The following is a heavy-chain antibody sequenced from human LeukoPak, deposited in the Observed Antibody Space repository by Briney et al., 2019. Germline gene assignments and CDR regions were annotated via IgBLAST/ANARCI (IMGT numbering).Heavy chain of an antibody. CDR1: GGTFSSYA. D-gene: IGHD2-2*01. J-gene: IGHJ6*03. V-gene: IGHV1-69*01. CDR3: AGVPQGSSTSYNFYYYYYMDV. Sequence: ASVKVSCKASGGTFSSYAISWVRQAPGQGLEWMGGIIPIFGTANYAQKFQGRVTITADESTSTAYMELSSLRSEDTAVYYCAGVPQGSSTSYNFYYYYYMDVWGKGTTVTVSS. CDR2: IIPIFGTA.